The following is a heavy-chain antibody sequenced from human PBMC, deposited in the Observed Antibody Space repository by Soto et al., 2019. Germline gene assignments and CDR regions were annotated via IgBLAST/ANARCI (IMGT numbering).Heavy chain of an antibody. D-gene: IGHD3-10*01. V-gene: IGHV5-51*01. Sequence: PGESLKISCKASGYIFTNYCIVWVRQMPGKGLEWIGLISPGDSETQYSPSFRGHVTFSVDNSISTVYLQWASLKTTDTGIYFCARGYFDSGHGYDLWGQGTLVTVSS. CDR3: ARGYFDSGHGYDL. CDR2: ISPGDSET. CDR1: GYIFTNYC. J-gene: IGHJ5*02.